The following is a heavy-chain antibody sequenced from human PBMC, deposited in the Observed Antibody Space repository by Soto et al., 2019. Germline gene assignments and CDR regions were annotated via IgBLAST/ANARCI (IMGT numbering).Heavy chain of an antibody. V-gene: IGHV3-11*01. CDR1: GFTFSDYY. CDR2: ISDTGRTT. CDR3: ARDPSYFYYMDV. J-gene: IGHJ6*03. Sequence: QVQLVESGGGLVKPGESLRLSCAASGFTFSDYYMSWIHQAPGKGLEWVAYISDTGRTTYYADSVKGRFTISRDNAKNSLYLQMSSLRAEDTAVYYCARDPSYFYYMDVWGKGTTVTVSS.